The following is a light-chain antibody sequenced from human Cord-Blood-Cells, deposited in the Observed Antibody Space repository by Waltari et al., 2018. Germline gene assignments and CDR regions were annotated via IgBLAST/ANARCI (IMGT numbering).Light chain of an antibody. V-gene: IGLV1-51*01. CDR1: SSNIGNNY. CDR2: DNH. J-gene: IGLJ3*02. CDR3: GTWDSSLSAGV. Sequence: QSVLTQPPSVSAAPGQKVTISCSGSSSNIGNNYVSCYQQLPGTAPKLLIYDNHQRPSGIPDRFSGSKSGTSATLGITGLQTGDEADYYCGTWDSSLSAGVFGGGTKLTVL.